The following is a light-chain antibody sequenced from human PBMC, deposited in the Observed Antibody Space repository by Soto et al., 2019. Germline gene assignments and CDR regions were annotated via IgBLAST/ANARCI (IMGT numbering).Light chain of an antibody. CDR3: QQYRSDSLRT. Sequence: DIQMPQPPSTLSSSVGYRVTITCRASQSIRHYFAWYQQIPGKAPRLLIYKASNLETGVPSRFSGTGSGTEFTLIINSLQPDDFAIYYCQQYRSDSLRTFGQGTKVDIK. CDR2: KAS. CDR1: QSIRHY. J-gene: IGKJ1*01. V-gene: IGKV1-5*03.